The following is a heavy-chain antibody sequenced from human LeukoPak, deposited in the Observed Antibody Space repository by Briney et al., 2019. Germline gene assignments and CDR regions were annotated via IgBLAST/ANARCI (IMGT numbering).Heavy chain of an antibody. Sequence: PSETLSLTCTVSGASISSYYWSWIRQPPGKGLEWIGYIYYSGTTKYNPSLKSRVTKSIDTSKNQFSLKVNSVTAADTAVYYCARGQPQRYNSGWYVNWFDPWGQGTLVSVSS. D-gene: IGHD6-19*01. CDR2: IYYSGTT. V-gene: IGHV4-59*01. CDR1: GASISSYY. CDR3: ARGQPQRYNSGWYVNWFDP. J-gene: IGHJ5*02.